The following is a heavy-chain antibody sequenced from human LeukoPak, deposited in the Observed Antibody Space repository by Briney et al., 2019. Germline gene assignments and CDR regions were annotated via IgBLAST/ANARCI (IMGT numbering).Heavy chain of an antibody. V-gene: IGHV1-18*01. CDR1: GYTFTSYG. CDR2: ISAYNGNT. J-gene: IGHJ4*02. Sequence: ASVKVSCKASGYTFTSYGFSWVRQAPGQGLEWMGWISAYNGNTDYAQKLQGRVTVTTDTSTSTVCMELRGLRSDDTAVYYCARDGGTAGYSSGSDYWGQGTLVTVSS. D-gene: IGHD5-18*01. CDR3: ARDGGTAGYSSGSDY.